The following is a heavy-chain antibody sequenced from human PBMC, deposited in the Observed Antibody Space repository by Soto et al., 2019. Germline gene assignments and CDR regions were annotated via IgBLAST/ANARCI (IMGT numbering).Heavy chain of an antibody. CDR2: VNPILSMS. V-gene: IGHV1-69*04. Sequence: QVQLVQSGAEVKRPGSSVKVSCKASGDTFSFYSINWVRQAPGLGLEWMGRVNPILSMSNYAQRFQGRVTMTADKSTSTASMELSGVRSEDTAMYYCATSYGSGYRAFDYWGQGALVTVSS. D-gene: IGHD3-10*01. J-gene: IGHJ4*02. CDR1: GDTFSFYS. CDR3: ATSYGSGYRAFDY.